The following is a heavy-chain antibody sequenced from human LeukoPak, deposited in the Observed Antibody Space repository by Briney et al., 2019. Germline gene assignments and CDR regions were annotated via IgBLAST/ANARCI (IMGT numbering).Heavy chain of an antibody. CDR1: GGSISSSSYY. CDR3: ASSGYSSSWYGGYYYYMDV. Sequence: SETLSLTCTVSGGSISSSSYYWGWIRQPPGKGLEWIGSIYYSGSTYYNPSLKSRVTISVDTSKNQFSLKLSSVTAADTAVYYCASSGYSSSWYGGYYYYMDVWGKGTTVTVSS. J-gene: IGHJ6*03. V-gene: IGHV4-39*01. D-gene: IGHD6-13*01. CDR2: IYYSGST.